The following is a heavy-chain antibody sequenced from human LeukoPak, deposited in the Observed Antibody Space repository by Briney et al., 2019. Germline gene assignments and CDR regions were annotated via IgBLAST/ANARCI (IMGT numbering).Heavy chain of an antibody. J-gene: IGHJ4*02. Sequence: SETLSLTCTVSGVSINNYYWGWIRQPPGKGLEWIGYTYYSGSTNYNPSLKSRVTISVDTSKNQFSLKLTSVTAADTAVYYCARVRSGSYPAPFDYWGQGTLVTVSS. CDR1: GVSINNYY. V-gene: IGHV4-59*01. D-gene: IGHD1-26*01. CDR2: TYYSGST. CDR3: ARVRSGSYPAPFDY.